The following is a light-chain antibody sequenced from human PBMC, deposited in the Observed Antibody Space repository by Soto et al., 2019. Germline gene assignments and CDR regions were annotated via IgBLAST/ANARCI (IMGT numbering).Light chain of an antibody. Sequence: EIQLTQSASFLSSSLGYRVTITCRASQGISSYLAWYQQKPGKAPNLLIHTASTLQSGVPSRFSGSGSGTEFTLTISSLHPEDFATYYCQLRNSYPIAFGEGTRLEIK. CDR3: QLRNSYPIA. V-gene: IGKV1-9*01. J-gene: IGKJ5*01. CDR2: TAS. CDR1: QGISSY.